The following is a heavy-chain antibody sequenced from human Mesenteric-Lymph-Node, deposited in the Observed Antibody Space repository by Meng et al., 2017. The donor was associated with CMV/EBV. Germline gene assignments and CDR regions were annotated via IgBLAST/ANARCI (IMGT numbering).Heavy chain of an antibody. Sequence: GESLKISCAASGFTFSRYWMNWVRQAPGKGLVWVSHIKTDGSITKYADSVKGRFTISRDNAKNTLYLQMNSLRAEDTAVYYCARVYCFSANCYSYYHFDLWGRGTLVTVSS. CDR2: IKTDGSIT. J-gene: IGHJ2*01. CDR1: GFTFSRYW. CDR3: ARVYCFSANCYSYYHFDL. D-gene: IGHD2-2*01. V-gene: IGHV3-74*03.